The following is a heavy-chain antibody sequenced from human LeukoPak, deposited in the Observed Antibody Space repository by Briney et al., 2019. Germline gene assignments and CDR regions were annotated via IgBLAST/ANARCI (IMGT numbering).Heavy chain of an antibody. Sequence: QSGGSLTLSCAASGFTFSSYAMSWVRQAPGKGLEWVSAISSSGGSTYYADSVKGRFTISRDTSKNTLYLKMNSLRAEDTAVYYCAKDRPPNWGYYFDYWGQGTLVTVSS. D-gene: IGHD7-27*01. CDR2: ISSSGGST. J-gene: IGHJ4*02. CDR1: GFTFSSYA. CDR3: AKDRPPNWGYYFDY. V-gene: IGHV3-23*01.